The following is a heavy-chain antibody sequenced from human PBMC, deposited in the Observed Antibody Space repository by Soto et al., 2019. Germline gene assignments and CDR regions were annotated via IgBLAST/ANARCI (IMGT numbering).Heavy chain of an antibody. CDR3: ARARPGPVPPLPLFDY. J-gene: IGHJ4*02. Sequence: QVELVESGGGVVQPGRSLRLSCAASGFMFSSYGMHWVRQAPGKGLEWVAITWSDGSKKYYADSVQGRFTISSDNSNNILFLQMNSLRAEDTCVYYCARARPGPVPPLPLFDYWGQGTLVTVSS. D-gene: IGHD6-25*01. V-gene: IGHV3-33*01. CDR1: GFMFSSYG. CDR2: TWSDGSKK.